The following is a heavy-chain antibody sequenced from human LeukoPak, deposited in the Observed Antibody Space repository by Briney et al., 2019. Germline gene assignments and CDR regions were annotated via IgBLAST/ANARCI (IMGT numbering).Heavy chain of an antibody. V-gene: IGHV1-69*05. CDR1: GGTFSSYA. CDR2: IIPIFGTA. D-gene: IGHD3-10*01. J-gene: IGHJ3*02. CDR3: ARDRYTYYYGSGSYNAFDI. Sequence: SVKVSCKASGGTFSSYAISWVRQAPGQGLEWMGRIIPIFGTANYAQKFQGRVTITTDESTSTAYMELSSLRSEDTAVYYCARDRYTYYYGSGSYNAFDIWGQGTMVTVSS.